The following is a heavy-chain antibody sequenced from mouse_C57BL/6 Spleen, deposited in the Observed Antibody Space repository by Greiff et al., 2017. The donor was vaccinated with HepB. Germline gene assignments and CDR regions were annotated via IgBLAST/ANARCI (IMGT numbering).Heavy chain of an antibody. J-gene: IGHJ1*03. CDR3: AREDYYGSRGDWYFDV. D-gene: IGHD1-1*01. V-gene: IGHV1-53*01. CDR2: INPSNGGT. CDR1: GYTFTSYW. Sequence: QVQLKQPGTELVKPGASVKLSCKASGYTFTSYWMHWVKQRPGQGLEWIGNINPSNGGTNYNEKFKSKATLTVDKSSSTAYMQLSSLTSEDSAVYYCAREDYYGSRGDWYFDVWGTGTTVTVSS.